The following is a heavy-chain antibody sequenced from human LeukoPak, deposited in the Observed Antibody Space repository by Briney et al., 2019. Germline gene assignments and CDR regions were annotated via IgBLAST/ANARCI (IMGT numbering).Heavy chain of an antibody. Sequence: PGGSLRLSCAASGFTFSSYSMNWVRQAPGKGLEWVSYISSSSSTIYYADSVKGRFTISRDNAKNSLYLQMNSLGDEDTAVYYCARDSLSPIAGSLDYWGQGTLVTVSS. CDR3: ARDSLSPIAGSLDY. CDR2: ISSSSSTI. J-gene: IGHJ4*02. D-gene: IGHD3-10*01. CDR1: GFTFSSYS. V-gene: IGHV3-48*02.